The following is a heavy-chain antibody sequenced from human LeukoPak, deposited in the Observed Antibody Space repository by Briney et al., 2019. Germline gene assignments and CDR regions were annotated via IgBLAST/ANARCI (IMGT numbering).Heavy chain of an antibody. D-gene: IGHD2-21*01. CDR1: GDSISSYSYY. CDR2: ILFRGAT. V-gene: IGHV4-39*07. J-gene: IGHJ4*01. Sequence: SETLSLTCTVSGDSISSYSYYWAWIRQPPGKGLEWIGSILFRGATYYNPSLKPRIIMSVDTSQNHFSLKLTSVTAADTAVYFCARESGDTRTVNSFDFWGRGILITVSS. CDR3: ARESGDTRTVNSFDF.